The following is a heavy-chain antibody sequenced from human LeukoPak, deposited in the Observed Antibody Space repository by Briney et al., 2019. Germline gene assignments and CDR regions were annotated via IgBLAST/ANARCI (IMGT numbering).Heavy chain of an antibody. CDR2: IYYSGIT. CDR1: GGSISNGDCY. Sequence: SQTLSLTCTVSGGSISNGDCYWGWIRQHPGKGLEWIGYIYYSGITDYNPSLKSRATISIDTSNHQFSLKLRSVTAADTAVYYCARGEHYRDGYIFDYWGQGLLVTVSS. D-gene: IGHD5-24*01. J-gene: IGHJ4*02. V-gene: IGHV4-31*03. CDR3: ARGEHYRDGYIFDY.